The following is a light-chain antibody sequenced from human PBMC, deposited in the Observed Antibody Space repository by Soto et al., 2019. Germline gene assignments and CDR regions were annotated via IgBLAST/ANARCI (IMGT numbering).Light chain of an antibody. CDR3: QQYGTSPQT. Sequence: EIVMTQSPGTLSLSPGDTATLSCRASQSLGSDLAWYQQKPGQAPRLLIFGASARPTGIPDRFSGSGSGTEFTLTISRLEPEDFAVYYCQQYGTSPQTFGQGTKVDIK. V-gene: IGKV3-20*01. J-gene: IGKJ1*01. CDR1: QSLGSD. CDR2: GAS.